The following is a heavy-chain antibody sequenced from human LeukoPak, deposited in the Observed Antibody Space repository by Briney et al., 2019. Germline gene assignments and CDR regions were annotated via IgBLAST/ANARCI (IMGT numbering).Heavy chain of an antibody. D-gene: IGHD3-22*01. V-gene: IGHV3-20*04. Sequence: GGSLRLSCAASGFTFDDYGMSWVRQAPGKGLEWVSGINRNGGSTGYADSVKGRFTISRDNAKNSLYLQMNSLRAEDTALYYCASGPYYYDSSGYYLFDYWGQGTLVTVSS. CDR1: GFTFDDYG. J-gene: IGHJ4*02. CDR3: ASGPYYYDSSGYYLFDY. CDR2: INRNGGST.